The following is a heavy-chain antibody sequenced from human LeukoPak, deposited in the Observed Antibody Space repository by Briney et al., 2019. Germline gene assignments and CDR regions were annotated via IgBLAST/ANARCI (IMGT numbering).Heavy chain of an antibody. CDR2: IYYTRSI. CDR1: GGSISSSYW. CDR3: ARTDSYGYHFDY. V-gene: IGHV4-28*05. Sequence: PSETLSLTCAVSGGSISSSYWWSWIRQPPGKGLEYIGYIYYTRSIYYSPSLQSRVTMSADTSKNQFYLKLSSVTAVDTAVYYCARTDSYGYHFDYWGQGTLVTVSS. J-gene: IGHJ4*02. D-gene: IGHD2-21*02.